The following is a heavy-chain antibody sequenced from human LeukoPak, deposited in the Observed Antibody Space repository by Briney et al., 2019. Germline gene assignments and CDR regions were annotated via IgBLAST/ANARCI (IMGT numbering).Heavy chain of an antibody. J-gene: IGHJ4*02. CDR1: GGTFSSYA. Sequence: ASVKFSCKASGGTFSSYAISWVRQAPGQGLEWMGWISAYNGNTNYAQKLQGRVTMTTDTSTSTAYMELRSLRSDDTAVYYCARARIRVIVGATPFDYWGQGTLVTVPS. D-gene: IGHD1-26*01. V-gene: IGHV1-18*01. CDR3: ARARIRVIVGATPFDY. CDR2: ISAYNGNT.